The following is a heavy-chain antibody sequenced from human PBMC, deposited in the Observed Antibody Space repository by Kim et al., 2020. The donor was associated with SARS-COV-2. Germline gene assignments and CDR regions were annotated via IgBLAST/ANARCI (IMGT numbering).Heavy chain of an antibody. CDR2: IYPGDSDT. CDR1: GYSFTSYW. D-gene: IGHD2-8*01. V-gene: IGHV5-51*01. CDR3: ARLPEHYCTNGVCYPYFDY. Sequence: GESLKISCKGSGYSFTSYWIGWVRQMPGKGLEWMGIIYPGDSDTRYSPSFQGQVTISADKSISTAYLQWSSLKASDTAMYYCARLPEHYCTNGVCYPYFDYWGQGTLVTVSS. J-gene: IGHJ4*02.